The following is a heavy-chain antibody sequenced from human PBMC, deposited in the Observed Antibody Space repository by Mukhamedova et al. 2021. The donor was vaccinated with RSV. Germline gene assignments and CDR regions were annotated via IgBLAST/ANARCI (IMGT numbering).Heavy chain of an antibody. Sequence: PGKGLEWIGEINHSGSTNYNPSLKSRVTISVDTSKNQFSLKLSSVTAADTAAYYCARGRGYCSGGSCYFPRHFDYWGQRTLVTVS. J-gene: IGHJ4*02. CDR3: ARGRGYCSGGSCYFPRHFDY. D-gene: IGHD2-15*01. CDR2: INHSGST. V-gene: IGHV4-34*01.